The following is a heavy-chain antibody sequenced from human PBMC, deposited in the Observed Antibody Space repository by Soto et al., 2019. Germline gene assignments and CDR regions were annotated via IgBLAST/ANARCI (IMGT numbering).Heavy chain of an antibody. Sequence: QVQVVQSGAEVKKPGASVKVSCKASGYSFTDYYMHWIRQAPGQGLEWMGWIAPHRDGTEFAQKFQGRITLTGDTSTSTAYMELKGLTSADTAVYFCESGPYGDNAFDIWGQGTVVTVSS. D-gene: IGHD4-17*01. CDR3: ESGPYGDNAFDI. CDR2: IAPHRDGT. CDR1: GYSFTDYY. V-gene: IGHV1-2*02. J-gene: IGHJ3*02.